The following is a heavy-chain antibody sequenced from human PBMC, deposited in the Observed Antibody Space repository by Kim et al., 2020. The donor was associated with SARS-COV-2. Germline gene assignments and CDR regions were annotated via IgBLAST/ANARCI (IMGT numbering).Heavy chain of an antibody. V-gene: IGHV4-59*01. CDR2: IYYSGST. CDR3: ARESAMVRGVMVYYGMDV. J-gene: IGHJ6*02. D-gene: IGHD3-10*01. Sequence: SETLSLTCTVSGGSISSYYWSWIRQPPGKGLEWIGYIYYSGSTNYNPSLKSRVTISVDTSKNQFSLKLSSVTAADTAVYYCARESAMVRGVMVYYGMDVWGQGTTVTVSS. CDR1: GGSISSYY.